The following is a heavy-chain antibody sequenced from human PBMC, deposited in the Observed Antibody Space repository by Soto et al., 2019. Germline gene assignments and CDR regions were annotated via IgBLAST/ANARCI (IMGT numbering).Heavy chain of an antibody. J-gene: IGHJ2*01. D-gene: IGHD3-3*01. Sequence: SQTCTGSSASIIHNDYFWSWVRKKKGKGLEWIGYVYYSGTTDYIPSLKSRLSMSIDKSQNQFTLKLNSVTAADTATYYFSSFLKFPETSSSDLLG. CDR1: SASIIHNDYF. CDR2: VYYSGTT. CDR3: SSFLKFPETSSSDL. V-gene: IGHV4-30-4*01.